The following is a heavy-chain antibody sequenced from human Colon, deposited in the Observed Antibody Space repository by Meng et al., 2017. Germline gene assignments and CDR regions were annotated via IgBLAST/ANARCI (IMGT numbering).Heavy chain of an antibody. J-gene: IGHJ3*02. CDR2: ISSSGSTI. Sequence: GESLKISCAASGFTFSSDEMNWVRQAPGKGLEWVSYISSSGSTIYYADSVKGRFTISRDNAKNSLYLQMNSLRAEDTAVYYCAREWVTTFPLDAFDIWGQGTMVTVSS. V-gene: IGHV3-48*03. CDR3: AREWVTTFPLDAFDI. D-gene: IGHD2/OR15-2a*01. CDR1: GFTFSSDE.